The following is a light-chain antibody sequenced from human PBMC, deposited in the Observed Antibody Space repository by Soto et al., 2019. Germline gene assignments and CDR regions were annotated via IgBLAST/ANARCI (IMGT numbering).Light chain of an antibody. CDR3: QQLNSYPT. CDR1: QGISSY. V-gene: IGKV1-9*01. J-gene: IGKJ1*01. Sequence: IQLTQSPSSLSASVGDRVTITCRASQGISSYLAWYQQKPGKAPTLLIYAASTLQSGVPSRFSGSGSGTDFTLTISSLQPEDFATYYCQQLNSYPTFGQGTKVEIK. CDR2: AAS.